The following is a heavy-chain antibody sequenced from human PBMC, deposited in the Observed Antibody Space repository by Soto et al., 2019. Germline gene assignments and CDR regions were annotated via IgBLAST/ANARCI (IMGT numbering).Heavy chain of an antibody. CDR1: GFTFSSYA. D-gene: IGHD4-17*01. V-gene: IGHV3-23*01. J-gene: IGHJ4*02. Sequence: EVQLLESGGGLVQPGGSLRLSCAASGFTFSSYAMSWVRQAPGKGLEWVSAISGSGGSTYYADSVKGRFTISRDNSKNTLYLQMNSLRAEDTAVYYCVKSYGDYGVVFDYWGQGTLVTVSS. CDR2: ISGSGGST. CDR3: VKSYGDYGVVFDY.